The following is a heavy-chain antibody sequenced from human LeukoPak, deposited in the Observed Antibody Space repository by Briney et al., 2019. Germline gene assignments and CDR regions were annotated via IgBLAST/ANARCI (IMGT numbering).Heavy chain of an antibody. CDR2: IYHSGST. D-gene: IGHD3-22*01. CDR3: ARGHYYDSSGYYNDAFDI. Sequence: SETLSLTCAVSGGSISSGGYSWSWIRQPPGKGLEWLGYIYHSGSTYYNPSLKSRVTISVDRSKNQFSLKLSSVTAADTAVYYCARGHYYDSSGYYNDAFDIWGQGTMVTVSS. J-gene: IGHJ3*02. CDR1: GGSISSGGYS. V-gene: IGHV4-30-2*01.